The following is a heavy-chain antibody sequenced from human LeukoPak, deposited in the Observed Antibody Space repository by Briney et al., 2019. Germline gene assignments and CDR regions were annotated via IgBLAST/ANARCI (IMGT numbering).Heavy chain of an antibody. CDR2: IRYDGSNK. Sequence: GGSLRLSCAASGFTFSSYGMHWVRQAPGKGLEWVAFIRYDGSNKYYADSVKGRFTISRDNSKNTLYLQMNSLRAEDTAVYYCARDLGPTAMVDYWGQGTLVTVSS. J-gene: IGHJ4*02. V-gene: IGHV3-30*02. CDR1: GFTFSSYG. CDR3: ARDLGPTAMVDY. D-gene: IGHD5-18*01.